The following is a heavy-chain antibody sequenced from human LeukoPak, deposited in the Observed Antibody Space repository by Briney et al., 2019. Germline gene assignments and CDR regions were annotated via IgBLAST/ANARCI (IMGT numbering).Heavy chain of an antibody. Sequence: GGSLRLSCAASGFTSSRYSVNWVRQAPGKGLEWVAYIRTSSGGIYYADSVKGRFTISTDTAKNSLYLEMNNLRDGDTAVYYCARDDSWAFDYWGQGTLVTVSS. CDR1: GFTSSRYS. J-gene: IGHJ4*02. CDR2: IRTSSGGI. D-gene: IGHD2-21*02. V-gene: IGHV3-48*02. CDR3: ARDDSWAFDY.